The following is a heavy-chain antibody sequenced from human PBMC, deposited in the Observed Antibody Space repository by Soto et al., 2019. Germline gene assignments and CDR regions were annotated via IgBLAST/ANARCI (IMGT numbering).Heavy chain of an antibody. D-gene: IGHD2-15*01. CDR3: AKGRDSTLLRWQYFDN. V-gene: IGHV3-30*18. CDR2: ISYEGGNK. J-gene: IGHJ4*02. Sequence: GGSLRLSCAVSGLTFSLYGMHWVRQAPGKGLEWVAFISYEGGNKYYADSVKGRFTISRDNSKNTLSLQLDSLRPEDTAVYYCAKGRDSTLLRWQYFDNWGQGTQVTVSS. CDR1: GLTFSLYG.